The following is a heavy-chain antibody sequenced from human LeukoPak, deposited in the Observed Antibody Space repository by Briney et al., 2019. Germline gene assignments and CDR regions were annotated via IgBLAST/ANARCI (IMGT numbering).Heavy chain of an antibody. CDR3: ARICCPASASWYPDDY. D-gene: IGHD6-13*01. CDR1: GYTFTTYG. V-gene: IGHV1-18*01. Sequence: ASVKVSCKASGYTFTTYGISWVRQAPRQGLEWMGWSSAYNGNTEYAQKFQGRVTVTTDTSTNTAYMEIRSLNSDDTAMYYCARICCPASASWYPDDYWGQGTLVTVSS. CDR2: SSAYNGNT. J-gene: IGHJ4*02.